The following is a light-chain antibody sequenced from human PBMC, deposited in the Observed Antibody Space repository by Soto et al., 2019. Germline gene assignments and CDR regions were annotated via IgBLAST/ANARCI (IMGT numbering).Light chain of an antibody. CDR3: ASWDDSLRGGV. J-gene: IGLJ3*02. Sequence: QPVLTQPPSASGTPGQRVIISCSGSNSNIGTYTVNWYQQLPGTAPMLLIYTDYHRPSGVPDRFSGSRSGTSASLAIGGLESEDEADYYCASWDDSLRGGVFGGGTKLTVL. CDR1: NSNIGTYT. CDR2: TDY. V-gene: IGLV1-44*01.